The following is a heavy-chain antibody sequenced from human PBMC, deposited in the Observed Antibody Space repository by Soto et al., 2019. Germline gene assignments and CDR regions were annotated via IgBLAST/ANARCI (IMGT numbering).Heavy chain of an antibody. D-gene: IGHD2-2*01. CDR2: ISYDGSNK. Sequence: HVQLVESGGGVVQPGRSLRLSCAASGFTFSSYGMHWVRQAPGTGLEWVAVISYDGSNKYYADSVKGRFTISRDNSKTTLYMQLTSPRAEDTAVYYCAKDHWSSTSCLHRGYDYYGRDVWGQGTTVTFSS. J-gene: IGHJ6*02. CDR1: GFTFSSYG. CDR3: AKDHWSSTSCLHRGYDYYGRDV. V-gene: IGHV3-30*18.